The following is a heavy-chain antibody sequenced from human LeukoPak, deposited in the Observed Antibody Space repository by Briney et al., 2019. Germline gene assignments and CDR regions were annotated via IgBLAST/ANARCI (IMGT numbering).Heavy chain of an antibody. CDR3: AKDLDSSWYRFDP. V-gene: IGHV3-7*05. J-gene: IGHJ5*02. CDR2: IKQDGSEK. CDR1: GFTFSNYW. D-gene: IGHD6-13*01. Sequence: GGSLRLSCAASGFTFSNYWMSWVRQAPGKGLEWVANIKQDGSEKYYVDSVKGRFTISRDNSKNTLYLQMNSLRAEDTAVYYCAKDLDSSWYRFDPWGQGTLVTVSS.